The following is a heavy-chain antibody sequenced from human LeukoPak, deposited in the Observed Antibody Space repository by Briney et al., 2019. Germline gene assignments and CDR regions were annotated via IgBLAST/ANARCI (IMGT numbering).Heavy chain of an antibody. Sequence: ASVKVSCKASGGTFSSYAISWVRQAPGQGLEWMGWISAYNGNTNYAQKLQGRVTMTTDTSTSTAYMELSSLRSEDTAVYYCARLVGVVIRDYYYYYMDVWGKGTTVTVSS. CDR3: ARLVGVVIRDYYYYYMDV. J-gene: IGHJ6*03. D-gene: IGHD3-3*01. CDR2: ISAYNGNT. CDR1: GGTFSSYA. V-gene: IGHV1-18*01.